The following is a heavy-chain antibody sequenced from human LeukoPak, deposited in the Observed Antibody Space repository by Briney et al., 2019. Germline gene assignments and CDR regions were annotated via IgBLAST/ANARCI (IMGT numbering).Heavy chain of an antibody. V-gene: IGHV5-51*01. D-gene: IGHD2-15*01. J-gene: IGHJ4*02. Sequence: GESLRISCKGSGYSFTSYWIAWVRQMPGKGLEWMGITYPGGSDTRYSPSFQGQVTISVDKSINTAYLQWSSLKASDTAMYYCARLYCSGSTCYMGVDYWGQGTLVTVSP. CDR1: GYSFTSYW. CDR2: TYPGGSDT. CDR3: ARLYCSGSTCYMGVDY.